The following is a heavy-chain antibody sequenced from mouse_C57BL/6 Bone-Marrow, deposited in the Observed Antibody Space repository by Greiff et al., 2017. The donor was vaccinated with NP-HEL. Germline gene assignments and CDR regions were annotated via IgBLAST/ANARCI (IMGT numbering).Heavy chain of an antibody. J-gene: IGHJ2*01. Sequence: VQLQQSGAELVKPGASVKISCKASGYAFSSYWMNWVKQRPGKGLEWIGQIYPGDGDTNYNGKFKGKATLTADKSSSTAYMQLSSLTSEDSAVYFCARSLLRWDYFDYWGQGTTLTVSS. CDR2: IYPGDGDT. V-gene: IGHV1-80*01. CDR1: GYAFSSYW. D-gene: IGHD2-12*01. CDR3: ARSLLRWDYFDY.